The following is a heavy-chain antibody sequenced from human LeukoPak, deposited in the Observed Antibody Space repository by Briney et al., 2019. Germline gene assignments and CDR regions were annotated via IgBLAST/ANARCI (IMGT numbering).Heavy chain of an antibody. Sequence: GESLKISCKESGYSLTTYWIGWVRQMPGKGLEWMGIVDPGDSQTRYSPSFQGLVTISVDKSIRNVYLQWTSLKASDTAMYYCARLHLDYYDSGRGLNWFDPWGQGTLVTVSS. J-gene: IGHJ5*02. CDR3: ARLHLDYYDSGRGLNWFDP. CDR1: GYSLTTYW. V-gene: IGHV5-51*01. CDR2: VDPGDSQT. D-gene: IGHD3-10*01.